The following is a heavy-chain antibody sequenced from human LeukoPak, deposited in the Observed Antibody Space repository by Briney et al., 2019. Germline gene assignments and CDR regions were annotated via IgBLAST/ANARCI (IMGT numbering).Heavy chain of an antibody. D-gene: IGHD3-16*01. Sequence: SETLSLTCAVYGGSFSGYYWSWIRQPPGKGLEWIGEINHSGSTNYNPSLKSRVTISVDTSKNQFSLKLSSVTAADTAVYYCARLGKSRPYHYMDVWGKGTTVTVSS. CDR1: GGSFSGYY. J-gene: IGHJ6*03. CDR3: ARLGKSRPYHYMDV. CDR2: INHSGST. V-gene: IGHV4-34*01.